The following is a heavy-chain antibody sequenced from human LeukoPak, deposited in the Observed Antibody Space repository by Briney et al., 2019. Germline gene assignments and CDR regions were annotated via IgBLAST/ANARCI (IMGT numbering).Heavy chain of an antibody. J-gene: IGHJ4*02. Sequence: GGSLRLSCAASGFTFSSFWMGWVRQTPGKRLEWVANMNIDGSEKYYADSVKGRFSISRDNAKNSLYLQMNSLRAEDTAVYYCARSEAVAGTADYWGQGTLVTVSS. V-gene: IGHV3-7*01. CDR3: ARSEAVAGTADY. CDR2: MNIDGSEK. D-gene: IGHD6-19*01. CDR1: GFTFSSFW.